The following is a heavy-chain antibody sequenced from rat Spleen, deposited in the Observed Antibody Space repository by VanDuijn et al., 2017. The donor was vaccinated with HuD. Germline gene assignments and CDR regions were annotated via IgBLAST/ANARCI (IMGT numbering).Heavy chain of an antibody. Sequence: EVQLVESDGGFVQSGGSLKLSCASSGFTFSDYYMAWVRQAPTKGLEWVASISYDGGSTYYRDSVKGRFTISRDNAKSSLYLQMDSLRSEDTATYYCARRRWERGFDNWGQGVMVTVSS. D-gene: IGHD1-11*01. CDR2: ISYDGGST. CDR3: ARRRWERGFDN. V-gene: IGHV5-20*01. J-gene: IGHJ2*01. CDR1: GFTFSDYY.